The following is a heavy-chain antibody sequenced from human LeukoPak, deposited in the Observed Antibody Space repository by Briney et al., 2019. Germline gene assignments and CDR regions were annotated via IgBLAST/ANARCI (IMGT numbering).Heavy chain of an antibody. CDR3: AKDECSSSSCSIDY. D-gene: IGHD2-2*01. V-gene: IGHV3-9*03. Sequence: TGGSLRLSCAASGFTFDDYAMHWVRQAPGKGVEGVSGISWNSGSIVYADSVKGRFTISRDKAKNSLFLQMNSLRAEDMALYYCAKDECSSSSCSIDYWGQGTLVTVSS. J-gene: IGHJ4*02. CDR1: GFTFDDYA. CDR2: ISWNSGSI.